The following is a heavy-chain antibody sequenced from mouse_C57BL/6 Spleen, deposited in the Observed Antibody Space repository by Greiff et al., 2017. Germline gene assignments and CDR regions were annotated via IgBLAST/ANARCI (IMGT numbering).Heavy chain of an antibody. CDR3: AREEGDYYGSSYFDY. Sequence: DVMLVESGGGLVKPGGSLKLSCAASGFTFSSYAMSWVRQTPEKRLEWVATISDDGSYTYYPDNVKGRFTISRDNAKNNLYLQMSHLKSEDTAMYYCAREEGDYYGSSYFDYWGQGTTLTVSS. D-gene: IGHD1-1*01. CDR2: ISDDGSYT. V-gene: IGHV5-4*01. J-gene: IGHJ2*01. CDR1: GFTFSSYA.